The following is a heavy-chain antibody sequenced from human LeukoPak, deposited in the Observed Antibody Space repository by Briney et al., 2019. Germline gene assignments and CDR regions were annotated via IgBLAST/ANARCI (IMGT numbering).Heavy chain of an antibody. J-gene: IGHJ4*02. Sequence: GGSLRLSCAASGFTFTNFAMTWVRQAPGKGLEWVAATVGIGPDTYHADSVKGRFTTSRDNSKNILYLQMNSLRVEDTAVYYCKKASAERCLGAFCYPFDHWGQGTLVTVSS. CDR3: KKASAERCLGAFCYPFDH. CDR2: TVGIGPDT. D-gene: IGHD2-15*01. CDR1: GFTFTNFA. V-gene: IGHV3-23*01.